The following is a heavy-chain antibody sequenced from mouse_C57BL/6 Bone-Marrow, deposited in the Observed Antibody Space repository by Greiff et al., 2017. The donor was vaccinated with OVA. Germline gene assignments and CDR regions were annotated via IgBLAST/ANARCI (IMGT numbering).Heavy chain of an antibody. V-gene: IGHV5-12*01. CDR3: ARQKGGYFDV. J-gene: IGHJ1*03. CDR2: ISNGGGST. Sequence: EVQGVESGGGLVQPGGSLKLSCAASGFTFSDYYMYWVRQTPEKRLEWVAYISNGGGSTYYPDTVKGRFTISRDNAKNTLYLQMSRLKSEDTAMYYCARQKGGYFDVWGTGTTVTVSS. CDR1: GFTFSDYY.